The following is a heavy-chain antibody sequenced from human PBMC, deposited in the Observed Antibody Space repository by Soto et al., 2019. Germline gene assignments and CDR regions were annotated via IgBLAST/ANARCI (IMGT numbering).Heavy chain of an antibody. V-gene: IGHV3-15*07. J-gene: IGHJ6*02. CDR2: IKSKTDGGTT. Sequence: PGGSLRLSCAASGFTFSNAWMNWVRQAPGKGLEWVGRIKSKTDGGTTDYAAPVKGRFTISRDDSKNTLYLQMNSLKTEDTAVYYCLVSYYYYGMDVWGQGTTVTVSS. CDR3: LVSYYYYGMDV. D-gene: IGHD2-15*01. CDR1: GFTFSNAW.